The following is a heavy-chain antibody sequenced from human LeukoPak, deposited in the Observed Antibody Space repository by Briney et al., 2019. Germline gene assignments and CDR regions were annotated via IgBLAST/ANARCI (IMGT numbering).Heavy chain of an antibody. Sequence: SVKVSCKASGGTFSSYAISWVRQAPGQGLEWMGGIIPIFGTANYAQKFQGRVTITADESTSTAYMELSSLRSEDTAVYYCARSRIAAAAVLGQYFQHWGQGTLVTVSS. V-gene: IGHV1-69*13. D-gene: IGHD6-13*01. CDR1: GGTFSSYA. CDR3: ARSRIAAAAVLGQYFQH. J-gene: IGHJ1*01. CDR2: IIPIFGTA.